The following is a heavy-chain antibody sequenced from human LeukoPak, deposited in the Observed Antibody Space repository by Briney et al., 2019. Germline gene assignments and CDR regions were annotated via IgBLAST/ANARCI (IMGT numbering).Heavy chain of an antibody. Sequence: PGRSLRPSCAASGFTFRSYSMHWVRQAPGKGLEWAATISYDGSNVYYADPVKGRFTISRDNSKNTVYLEMSGLRVEDTAVFHCARKRGGIYDSRALDLWGQGTTVIVSS. CDR2: ISYDGSNV. J-gene: IGHJ6*02. CDR1: GFTFRSYS. CDR3: ARKRGGIYDSRALDL. D-gene: IGHD3-22*01. V-gene: IGHV3-30-3*01.